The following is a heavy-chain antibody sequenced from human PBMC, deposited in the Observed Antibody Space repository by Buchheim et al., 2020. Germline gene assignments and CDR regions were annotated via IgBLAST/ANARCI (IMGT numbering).Heavy chain of an antibody. D-gene: IGHD4-23*01. J-gene: IGHJ4*02. Sequence: QVQLVESGGGVVQPGRSLRLSCAASGFTFSSYGMHWVRQAPGKGLEWVAVISYDESNKFYADSVKGRFTISRDNSKNMLYLQMTSLRAEDTAVYYCAKRLTDYGSNFDYWGQGTL. CDR1: GFTFSSYG. CDR2: ISYDESNK. CDR3: AKRLTDYGSNFDY. V-gene: IGHV3-30*18.